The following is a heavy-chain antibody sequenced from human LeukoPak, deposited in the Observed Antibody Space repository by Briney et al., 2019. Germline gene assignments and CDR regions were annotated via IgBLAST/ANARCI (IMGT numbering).Heavy chain of an antibody. D-gene: IGHD6-13*01. CDR2: IYYSGST. CDR1: GGSISSYY. Sequence: TSETLSLTCTVSGGSISSYYWSWIRQPPRKGLEWIGYIYYSGSTNYNPSLKSRVTISVDTSKNQFSLKLSSVTAADTAVYYCARQQLSQLYYFDYWGQGTLVTVSS. V-gene: IGHV4-59*01. J-gene: IGHJ4*02. CDR3: ARQQLSQLYYFDY.